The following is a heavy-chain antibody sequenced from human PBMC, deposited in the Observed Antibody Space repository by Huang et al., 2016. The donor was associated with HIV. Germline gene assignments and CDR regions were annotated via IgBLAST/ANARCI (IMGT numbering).Heavy chain of an antibody. Sequence: QVQLVQSGPEVKKPGASVKVSCQTSGYIFSNYDINWVRQAPGQGLQWMGGVNPKSVKTAYGQNFQGRVTLTRSTSTGAAYMVLNSLTSQDTAVYYCARLTSGWYQDYWGQGTLVTVSS. CDR3: ARLTSGWYQDY. D-gene: IGHD6-19*01. V-gene: IGHV1-8*01. CDR1: GYIFSNYD. J-gene: IGHJ4*02. CDR2: VNPKSVKT.